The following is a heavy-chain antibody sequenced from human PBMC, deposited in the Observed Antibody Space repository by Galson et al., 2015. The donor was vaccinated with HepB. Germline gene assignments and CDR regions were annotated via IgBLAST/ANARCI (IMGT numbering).Heavy chain of an antibody. CDR2: VNPSGGST. V-gene: IGHV1-46*04. D-gene: IGHD3-9*01. Sequence: SVKVSCKASGYTFTSYYMHWVRQAPGQGLEWMGIVNPSGGSTSYAQKLQGRVTMTRDTSTSTVYMELSSLRSEDTAVYYCAREGYDILTGYYFDYWGQGTLVTVSS. J-gene: IGHJ4*02. CDR3: AREGYDILTGYYFDY. CDR1: GYTFTSYY.